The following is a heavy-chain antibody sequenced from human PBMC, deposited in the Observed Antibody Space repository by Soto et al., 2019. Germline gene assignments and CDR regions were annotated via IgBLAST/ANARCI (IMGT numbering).Heavy chain of an antibody. CDR3: VRRHVSATGIDWFDP. Sequence: ASVKVSCKASGYTFTSYGIHWVRQAPGQRLEWMGWINAANGDTKCSPKFQGRVTITRDTSASTAHMELSSLRSEDTAVYYCVRRHVSATGIDWFDPWGQGTPVTVSX. D-gene: IGHD6-13*01. V-gene: IGHV1-3*01. CDR2: INAANGDT. CDR1: GYTFTSYG. J-gene: IGHJ5*02.